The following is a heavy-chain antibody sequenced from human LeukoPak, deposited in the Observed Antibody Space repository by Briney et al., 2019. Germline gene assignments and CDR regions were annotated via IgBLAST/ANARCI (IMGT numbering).Heavy chain of an antibody. CDR2: IYYSGST. CDR3: ARRGYDYGGTNWYFDL. Sequence: SETLSLTCTVSGGSISSYYWSWIRQPPGKGLEWIGYIYYSGSTNYNPSLKSRVTISVDTSKNQFSLKLSSVTAADTAVYYCARRGYDYGGTNWYFDLWGRGTLVTVSS. D-gene: IGHD4-23*01. CDR1: GGSISSYY. V-gene: IGHV4-59*08. J-gene: IGHJ2*01.